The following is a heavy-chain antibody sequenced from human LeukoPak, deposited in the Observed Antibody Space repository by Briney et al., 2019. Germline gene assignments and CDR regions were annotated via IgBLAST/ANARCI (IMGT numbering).Heavy chain of an antibody. V-gene: IGHV3-30*03. Sequence: GGSLRLSCAASGFTFSSYGMHWVRQAPGKGLEWVAVISYDGSNKYYADSVKGRFTISRDNSKNTLYLQMNSLRAEDTAVYYCARDKSGSYPDYWGQGTLVTVSS. CDR1: GFTFSSYG. CDR3: ARDKSGSYPDY. CDR2: ISYDGSNK. D-gene: IGHD1-26*01. J-gene: IGHJ4*02.